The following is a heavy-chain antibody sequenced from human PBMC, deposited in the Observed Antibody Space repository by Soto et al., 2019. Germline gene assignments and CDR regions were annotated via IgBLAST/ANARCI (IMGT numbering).Heavy chain of an antibody. Sequence: SETLSLTCTVSGASISGANYYWGWIRQPPGKGLDWIGSIHSSENTYYNPSLGSRVTISVDTSRNQSSLNLSSVTAAYTTVYYCARGRGQRIRNVFNLWGEGTTVTVCS. CDR3: ARGRGQRIRNVFNL. CDR1: GASISGANYY. D-gene: IGHD1-1*01. V-gene: IGHV4-39*01. CDR2: IHSSENT. J-gene: IGHJ6*01.